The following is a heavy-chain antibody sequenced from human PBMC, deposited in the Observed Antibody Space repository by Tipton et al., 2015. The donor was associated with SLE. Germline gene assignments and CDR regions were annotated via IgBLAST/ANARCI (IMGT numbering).Heavy chain of an antibody. J-gene: IGHJ4*02. Sequence: TLSLTCVVYGGSFSGYYWSWIRQPPGKGLEWIGEINHSGSTNYNPSLKSRVTISVDTSKNQFSLKLSSVTAADTAVYYCARGDIVATITYFDYWGQGTLVSVST. V-gene: IGHV4-34*01. CDR1: GGSFSGYY. CDR2: INHSGST. D-gene: IGHD5-12*01. CDR3: ARGDIVATITYFDY.